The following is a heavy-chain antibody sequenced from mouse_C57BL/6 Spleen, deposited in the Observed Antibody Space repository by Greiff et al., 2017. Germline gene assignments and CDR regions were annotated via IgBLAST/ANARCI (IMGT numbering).Heavy chain of an antibody. V-gene: IGHV1-52*01. Sequence: QVQLQQPGAELVRPGSSVKLSCKASGYTFTSYWMHWVKQRPIQGLEWIGNIDPSDSEPHYNQKFKDKATLTVAKSSSPAYMQLSSLTAEDSAVYNCARNYGSSRYFDVWGTGTTVTVSS. CDR2: IDPSDSEP. D-gene: IGHD1-1*01. J-gene: IGHJ1*03. CDR3: ARNYGSSRYFDV. CDR1: GYTFTSYW.